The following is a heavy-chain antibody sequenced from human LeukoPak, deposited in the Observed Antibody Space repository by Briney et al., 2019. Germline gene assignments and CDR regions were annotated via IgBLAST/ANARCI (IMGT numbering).Heavy chain of an antibody. V-gene: IGHV1-2*02. D-gene: IGHD6-19*01. CDR3: AKSPPRFGSGWYEKFEKVSYYFDY. CDR1: GYTFTGYY. Sequence: ASVKVSCKASGYTFTGYYMHWVRQAPGQGLEWMGWINPNSGGTNYAQKFQGRVTMTRDTSISTAYMELSRLRSDDTAVYYCAKSPPRFGSGWYEKFEKVSYYFDYWGQGTLVTVSS. J-gene: IGHJ4*02. CDR2: INPNSGGT.